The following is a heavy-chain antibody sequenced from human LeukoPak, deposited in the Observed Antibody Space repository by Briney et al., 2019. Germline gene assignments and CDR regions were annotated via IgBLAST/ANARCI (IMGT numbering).Heavy chain of an antibody. CDR3: ARGPTISETGYFDF. V-gene: IGHV4-34*01. D-gene: IGHD1-1*01. CDR1: GGSFSTYY. J-gene: IGHJ4*02. CDR2: INHRGDT. Sequence: SETLSLTCAVYGGSFSTYYWSWIRQSPGNWLEWIAEINHRGDTNYNPSVKSRVTISVDTSKNQFSLKVRSLTAADTAVYYCARGPTISETGYFDFWGQGTLVTVSS.